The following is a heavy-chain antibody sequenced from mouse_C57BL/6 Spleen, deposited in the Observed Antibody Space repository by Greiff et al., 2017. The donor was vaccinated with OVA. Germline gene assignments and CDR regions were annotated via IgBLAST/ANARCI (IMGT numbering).Heavy chain of an antibody. Sequence: VKLMESGPGLVAPSQSLSITCTVSGFSLTSYGVSWVSQPPGKGLEWLGVIWGDGSTNHHTALISRLSICTDNSKSQAFLKLNSLQTDDTATYYCAKKDYDYDRGGYYYAMDYWGQGASVTVSS. D-gene: IGHD2-4*01. CDR2: IWGDGST. CDR3: AKKDYDYDRGGYYYAMDY. V-gene: IGHV2-3*01. J-gene: IGHJ4*01. CDR1: GFSLTSYG.